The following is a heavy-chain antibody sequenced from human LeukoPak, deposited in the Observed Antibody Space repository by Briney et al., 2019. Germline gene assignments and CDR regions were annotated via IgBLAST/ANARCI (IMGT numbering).Heavy chain of an antibody. Sequence: GGSLRLSCAVSGFTFSSYAMSWVRQAPGKGLEWVSAISGSGGSTYYADSVKGRFTISRDNSKNTLYLQMNSLRAEDTAVYYCARLIISYSSGWYTFDIWGQGTMVTVSS. J-gene: IGHJ3*02. CDR3: ARLIISYSSGWYTFDI. V-gene: IGHV3-23*01. CDR2: ISGSGGST. CDR1: GFTFSSYA. D-gene: IGHD6-19*01.